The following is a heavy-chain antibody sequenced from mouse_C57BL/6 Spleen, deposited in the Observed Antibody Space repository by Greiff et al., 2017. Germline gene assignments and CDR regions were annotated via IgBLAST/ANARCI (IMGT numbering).Heavy chain of an antibody. CDR3: ARRGGRQLRLQSFDY. J-gene: IGHJ2*01. CDR1: GYTFTSYW. CDR2: IDPSDSYT. V-gene: IGHV1-50*01. Sequence: QVQLQQPGAELVKPGASVKLSCKASGYTFTSYWMQWVKQRPGQGLEWIGEIDPSDSYTNYNQKFKGKATLTVDTSSSTAYMQLSSLTSEDSAVYYCARRGGRQLRLQSFDYWGQGPTLTVSS. D-gene: IGHD3-2*02.